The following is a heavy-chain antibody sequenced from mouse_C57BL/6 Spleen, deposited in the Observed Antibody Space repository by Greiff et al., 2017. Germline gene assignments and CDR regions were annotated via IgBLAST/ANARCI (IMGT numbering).Heavy chain of an antibody. V-gene: IGHV1-55*01. CDR1: GYTFTSYW. CDR3: ARGCDYFGY. Sequence: QVQLKQPGAELVKPGASVKMSCKASGYTFTSYWITWVKQRPGQGLEWIGDIYPGSGSTNYNEKFKSKATLTVDTSSSTAYMHLSSLTSEDSAVYYCARGCDYFGYWGQGTTLTVSS. J-gene: IGHJ2*01. D-gene: IGHD3-3*01. CDR2: IYPGSGST.